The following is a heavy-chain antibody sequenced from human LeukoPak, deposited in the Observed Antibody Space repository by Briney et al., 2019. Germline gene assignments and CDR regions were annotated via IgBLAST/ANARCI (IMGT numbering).Heavy chain of an antibody. CDR1: GFTFSSYS. V-gene: IGHV3-21*01. CDR3: ARDREYSSDYLDY. CDR2: ISSSSSYI. J-gene: IGHJ4*02. D-gene: IGHD6-19*01. Sequence: GGSLRLSCAASGFTFSSYSMNWVRQAPGKGLEWVSSISSSSSYIYYADSVKGRFTISRDNAKNSLYLQMNSLRAEDTAVYYCARDREYSSDYLDYWGQGTLVTVSS.